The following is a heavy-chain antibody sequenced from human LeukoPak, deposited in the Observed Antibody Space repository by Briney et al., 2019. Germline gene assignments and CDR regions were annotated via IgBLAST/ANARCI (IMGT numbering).Heavy chain of an antibody. Sequence: GGSLRLSCAASGFTFNNYAMIWVRQAPGKGLEWASAISGSGGTTYYADSVKGRFTISRDNSKNSLYLQTNSLRAEDTAMYYCARRVAGDWFDPWGQGTLVTVSS. D-gene: IGHD2-21*01. J-gene: IGHJ5*02. V-gene: IGHV3-23*01. CDR2: ISGSGGTT. CDR3: ARRVAGDWFDP. CDR1: GFTFNNYA.